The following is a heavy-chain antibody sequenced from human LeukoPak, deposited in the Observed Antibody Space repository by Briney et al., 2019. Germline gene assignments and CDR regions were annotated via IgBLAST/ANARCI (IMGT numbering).Heavy chain of an antibody. CDR2: IATAGDT. CDR3: VRVPGGSSYFDY. D-gene: IGHD1-26*01. CDR1: GFTFSSYD. V-gene: IGHV3-13*04. J-gene: IGHJ4*02. Sequence: GGSLRLSCAASGFTFSSYDMHWVRQATGKALEWVSAIATAGDTYYPDSVKGRFTISRENAKNSLYLQMNSLRAGDTAVYYCVRVPGGSSYFDYWGQGTLVTV.